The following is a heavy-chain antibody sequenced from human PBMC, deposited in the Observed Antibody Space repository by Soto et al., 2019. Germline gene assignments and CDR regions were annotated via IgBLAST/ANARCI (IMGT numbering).Heavy chain of an antibody. Sequence: QVQLQESGPGLVKPSETLSLTCTVSGVSITPYFWSWIRQPAGKAPEWVGHIYASGRTTYNPSLKSRVPMFVYQTQVSLRLTSVTAADTAVYYCARHFDVDPSLDQYYFDLWGRGALVTVSS. J-gene: IGHJ2*01. CDR3: ARHFDVDPSLDQYYFDL. V-gene: IGHV4-4*07. D-gene: IGHD3-9*01. CDR2: IYASGRT. CDR1: GVSITPYF.